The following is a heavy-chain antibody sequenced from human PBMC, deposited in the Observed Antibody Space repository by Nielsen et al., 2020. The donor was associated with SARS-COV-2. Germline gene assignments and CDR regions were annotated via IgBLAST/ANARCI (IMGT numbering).Heavy chain of an antibody. CDR1: GFTFSSNA. D-gene: IGHD3-3*01. Sequence: LSLTCAASGFTFSSNAMSWVRQAPGKGLEWVSGISGRGGSTYYADSVKGRFTISRDNTKNTLYLQMNSLRAEDTAVYYCAKDQAYDLLVDYWGQGTLVTVSS. V-gene: IGHV3-23*01. CDR2: ISGRGGST. J-gene: IGHJ4*02. CDR3: AKDQAYDLLVDY.